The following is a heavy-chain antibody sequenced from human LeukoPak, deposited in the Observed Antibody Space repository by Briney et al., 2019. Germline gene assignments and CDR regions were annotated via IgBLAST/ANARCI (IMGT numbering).Heavy chain of an antibody. CDR2: INHSGST. V-gene: IGHV4-34*01. Sequence: SETLSVTCAVYGGSFSGYYWSWIRQPPGKGLEWIGEINHSGSTNYNPSLKSRVTISVDTSKNQFSLKLSSVTAADTAVYYCARGGLGMRLSVWDYYYYGMDVWGQGTTVTVSS. CDR3: ARGGLGMRLSVWDYYYYGMDV. CDR1: GGSFSGYY. D-gene: IGHD6-19*01. J-gene: IGHJ6*02.